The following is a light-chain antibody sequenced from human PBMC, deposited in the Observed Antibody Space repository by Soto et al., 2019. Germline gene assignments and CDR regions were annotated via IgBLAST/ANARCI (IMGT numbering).Light chain of an antibody. J-gene: IGLJ3*02. Sequence: QSVLTQPPSVSGAPGQRVTISCTGSSSNIGAGYDVHWYQQLPGTAPKLLIYGNSNRPSGVPDRFSGSKSGTSASLAITGLQAEDEADDYCQSYDSSLSGWVFGGWTKLTVL. CDR1: SSNIGAGYD. V-gene: IGLV1-40*01. CDR2: GNS. CDR3: QSYDSSLSGWV.